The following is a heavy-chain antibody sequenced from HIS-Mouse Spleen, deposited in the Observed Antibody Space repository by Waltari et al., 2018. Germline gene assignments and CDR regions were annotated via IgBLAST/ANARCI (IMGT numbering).Heavy chain of an antibody. D-gene: IGHD6-19*01. CDR1: GYTLTELS. CDR2: VDPEDGET. Sequence: QVQLVQSGAEVKKPGASVTVSCKVSGYTLTELSMPWVRQAPGKGLKWMGGVDPEDGETIYAQKFQGRVTMTEDTSTDTAYMELSSLRSEDTAVYYCATNLWLGSGGDYWGQGTLVTVSS. V-gene: IGHV1-24*01. CDR3: ATNLWLGSGGDY. J-gene: IGHJ4*02.